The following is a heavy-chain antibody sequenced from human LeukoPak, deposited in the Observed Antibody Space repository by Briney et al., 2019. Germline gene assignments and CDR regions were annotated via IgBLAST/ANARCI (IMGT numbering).Heavy chain of an antibody. CDR1: GYTLTELS. CDR2: FDPEDGET. D-gene: IGHD3-22*01. J-gene: IGHJ3*02. V-gene: IGHV1-24*01. Sequence: ASVKVSCKVSGYTLTELSMHWVRQAPGKGLEWMGGFDPEDGETIYAQKFQGRVTMTEDTSTDTAYMELSSPRSEDTAVYYCATSLSGYWVNAFDIWGQGTMVTVSS. CDR3: ATSLSGYWVNAFDI.